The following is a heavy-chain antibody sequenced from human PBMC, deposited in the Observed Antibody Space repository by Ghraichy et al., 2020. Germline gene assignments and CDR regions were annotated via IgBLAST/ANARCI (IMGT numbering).Heavy chain of an antibody. CDR3: ARGGAGLYGGNKYYFDY. CDR2: INHSGST. J-gene: IGHJ4*02. CDR1: GGSFSGYY. Sequence: ESLNISCAVYGGSFSGYYWSWIRQPPGKGLEWIGEINHSGSTNYNPSLKSRVTISVDTSKNQFSLKLSSVTAADTAVYYCARGGAGLYGGNKYYFDYWGQGTLVTVSS. V-gene: IGHV4-34*01. D-gene: IGHD4-23*01.